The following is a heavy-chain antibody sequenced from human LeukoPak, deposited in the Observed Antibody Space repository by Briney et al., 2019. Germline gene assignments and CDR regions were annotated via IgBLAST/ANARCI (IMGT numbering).Heavy chain of an antibody. V-gene: IGHV5-51*01. CDR1: GYRFTSYW. Sequence: GESLKISCKSSGYRFTSYWIGWVRQMPGKDLEWMGIIYPGDSDTRYSPAFQGQVTISADKSIDTVHLQWSGLKASDTAMYYCARHSWDFWNGHTYFFDYWGQGTLVTVSS. CDR2: IYPGDSDT. J-gene: IGHJ4*02. CDR3: ARHSWDFWNGHTYFFDY. D-gene: IGHD3-3*01.